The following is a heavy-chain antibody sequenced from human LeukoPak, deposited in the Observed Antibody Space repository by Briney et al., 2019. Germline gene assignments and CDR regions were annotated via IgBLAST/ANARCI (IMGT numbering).Heavy chain of an antibody. Sequence: GESLRISCKGSGYSFTSYWISWVRQMPGKGLEWMGRIDPSDSYTNYSPSFQGHVTISADKSISTAYLQWISLKASDTAMYYCPRLVIYYHGSGIYFPWFAPWGQGTLVTVSS. CDR2: IDPSDSYT. D-gene: IGHD3-10*01. V-gene: IGHV5-10-1*01. CDR1: GYSFTSYW. J-gene: IGHJ5*02. CDR3: PRLVIYYHGSGIYFPWFAP.